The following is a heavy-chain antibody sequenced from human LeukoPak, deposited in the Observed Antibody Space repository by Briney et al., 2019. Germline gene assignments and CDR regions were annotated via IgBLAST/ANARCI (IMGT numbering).Heavy chain of an antibody. CDR2: ISGSNGNT. J-gene: IGHJ4*02. D-gene: IGHD6-13*01. CDR3: ARYPLSYSSNWHYYFDY. CDR1: GDTFSNFA. Sequence: ASVKVSCKASGDTFSNFAISWVRQAPGQGLEWMGWISGSNGNTNNAQKVQGRVTMTTDTSTSTAYMELRSLRSDDTAVYYCARYPLSYSSNWHYYFDYWGQGTLLTVSS. V-gene: IGHV1-18*01.